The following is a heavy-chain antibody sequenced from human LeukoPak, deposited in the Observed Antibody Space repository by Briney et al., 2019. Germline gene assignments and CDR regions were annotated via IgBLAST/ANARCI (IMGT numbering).Heavy chain of an antibody. V-gene: IGHV3-30*18. J-gene: IGHJ6*02. CDR1: GVTFSTYG. D-gene: IGHD1-20*01. CDR2: ISYDGSNK. CDR3: AKALLTGTYYYYAMDV. Sequence: GRSLRLSCAASGVTFSTYGVHWVRQAPGKGLEWVAVISYDGSNKYYSDSVKGRLTITRDNSKKTLYLQMNSLRAEDTAVYHCAKALLTGTYYYYAMDVWGQGTTVTVSS.